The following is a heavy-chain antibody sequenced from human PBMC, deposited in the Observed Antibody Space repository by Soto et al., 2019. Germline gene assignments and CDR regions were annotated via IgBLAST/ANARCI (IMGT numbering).Heavy chain of an antibody. CDR3: AKVLVDCSGGSCYEVYAFDI. V-gene: IGHV3-23*01. CDR1: GFTFSSYA. D-gene: IGHD2-15*01. CDR2: ISGSGGST. J-gene: IGHJ3*02. Sequence: GESLKISCAASGFTFSSYAMSWVRQAPGKGLEWVSAISGSGGSTYYADSVKGRFTISRDNSKNTLYLQMNSLRAEETAVYYCAKVLVDCSGGSCYEVYAFDIWGQGTMVTVSS.